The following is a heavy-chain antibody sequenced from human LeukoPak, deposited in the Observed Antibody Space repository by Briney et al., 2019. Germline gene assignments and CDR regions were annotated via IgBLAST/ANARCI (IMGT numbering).Heavy chain of an antibody. CDR1: GFTFYDSV. CDR2: ISGYGGST. V-gene: IGHV3-43*02. Sequence: GGSLRLSCAASGFTFYDSVMLWVRQAPGKGLEWVSLISGYGGSTYYADSVKGRFTISRDNSKNSLYLQMNSLRTDDTALYYCTKDDVLTRFDYWGQGALVTVSS. D-gene: IGHD4/OR15-4a*01. CDR3: TKDDVLTRFDY. J-gene: IGHJ4*02.